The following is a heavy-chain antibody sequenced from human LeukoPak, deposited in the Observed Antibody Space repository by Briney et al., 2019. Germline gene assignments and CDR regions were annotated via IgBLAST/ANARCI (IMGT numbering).Heavy chain of an antibody. J-gene: IGHJ4*02. CDR2: IKNDGSTA. D-gene: IGHD2/OR15-2a*01. CDR1: GFTFSNYW. CDR3: ARDPFFGDADLDR. V-gene: IGHV3-74*01. Sequence: QPGGSLRLSCTASGFTFSNYWMHWVRQAPGKGLVWVSRIKNDGSTAAYADSVQGRFTISRDNAKNTLYLQMNSLTAEDTALYYCARDPFFGDADLDRWGQGTLVTVSS.